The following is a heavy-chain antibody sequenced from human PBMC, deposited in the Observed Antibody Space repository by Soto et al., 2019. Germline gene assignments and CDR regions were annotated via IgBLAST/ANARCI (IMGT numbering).Heavy chain of an antibody. CDR2: IYPGDSDT. Sequence: GESLKISCKGSGYTFTDYWIGWVRQLPGKGLEWMGIIYPGDSDTRYSPSFQGHVTITVDKSTSTAYLQCNTLKASDTAMYYCPRHISSFPYYYYALDVSGQVTTLTVSS. CDR1: GYTFTDYW. J-gene: IGHJ6*02. CDR3: PRHISSFPYYYYALDV. V-gene: IGHV5-51*01. D-gene: IGHD2-2*01.